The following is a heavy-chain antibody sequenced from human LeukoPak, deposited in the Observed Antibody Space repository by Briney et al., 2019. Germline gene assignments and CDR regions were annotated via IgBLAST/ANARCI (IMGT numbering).Heavy chain of an antibody. Sequence: ASVKVSCKASGYTFTSYGISWVRQAPGQGLEWMGWISAYNGNTNYAQKLQGRVTMTTDTSTSTAYMELRSLRSDDTAVYYCATAEGGRYYDSSGLDWGQGTLVTVSS. CDR3: ATAEGGRYYDSSGLD. J-gene: IGHJ4*02. CDR1: GYTFTSYG. D-gene: IGHD3-22*01. CDR2: ISAYNGNT. V-gene: IGHV1-18*01.